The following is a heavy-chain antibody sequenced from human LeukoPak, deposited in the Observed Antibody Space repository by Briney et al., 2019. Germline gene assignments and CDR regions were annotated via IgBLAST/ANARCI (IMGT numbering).Heavy chain of an antibody. CDR1: GYTFTNYD. V-gene: IGHV1-8*01. J-gene: IGHJ5*02. CDR3: ARSGFGSGISFDL. D-gene: IGHD3-10*01. Sequence: ASVKVSCKASGYTFTNYDINWVRQAPGQGLEWMGWMNPNSGDTGYPQKFQGRVTMTRDTSITTAYMELSSLRSEDTAVYYCARSGFGSGISFDLWGQGTLVTVSS. CDR2: MNPNSGDT.